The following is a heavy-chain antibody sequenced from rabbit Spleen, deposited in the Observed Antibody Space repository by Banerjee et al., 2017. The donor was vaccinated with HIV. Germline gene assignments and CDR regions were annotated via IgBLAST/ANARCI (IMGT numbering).Heavy chain of an antibody. CDR3: ARDTSSSFSSYGMDL. CDR2: IDTGSSGFT. CDR1: GFSFSDGDV. Sequence: QEQLEESGGGLVKPEGSLTLTCKASGFSFSDGDVMCWVRQAPGKGLEWIACIDTGSSGFTYFATWAKGRFTCSKTSSTTVTLQMTRLTAADTATYFCARDTSSSFSSYGMDLWGQGTLVTVS. D-gene: IGHD1-1*01. J-gene: IGHJ6*01. V-gene: IGHV1S45*01.